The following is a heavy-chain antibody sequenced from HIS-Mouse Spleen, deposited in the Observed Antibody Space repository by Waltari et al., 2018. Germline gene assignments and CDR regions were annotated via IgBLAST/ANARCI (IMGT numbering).Heavy chain of an antibody. CDR3: ARDSIAVMDV. D-gene: IGHD6-19*01. CDR2: SKPNGGGT. Sequence: QVQLVQSGAEVKKPGASVKVSCKASGYTFTGYYMHWVRQAPGTGLEWMGGSKPNGGGTNAAQKFQGRVTMTRDTSISTAYMELSRLRSDDTAVYYCARDSIAVMDVWGQGTTVTVSS. CDR1: GYTFTGYY. V-gene: IGHV1-2*02. J-gene: IGHJ6*02.